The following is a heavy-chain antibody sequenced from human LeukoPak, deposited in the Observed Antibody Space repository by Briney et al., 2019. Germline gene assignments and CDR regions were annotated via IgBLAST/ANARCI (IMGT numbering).Heavy chain of an antibody. CDR2: IYPGDSDT. CDR1: GYSFTSYW. D-gene: IGHD3-22*01. J-gene: IGHJ4*02. CDR3: ARPSTYYYDSSGYLFDY. V-gene: IGHV5-51*01. Sequence: GESLKISCKGSGYSFTSYWIGWVRQMPGKGLEWMGIIYPGDSDTRCSPSFQGQVTISADKSISTAYLQWSSLKASDTAMYYCARPSTYYYDSSGYLFDYWGQGTLVTVSS.